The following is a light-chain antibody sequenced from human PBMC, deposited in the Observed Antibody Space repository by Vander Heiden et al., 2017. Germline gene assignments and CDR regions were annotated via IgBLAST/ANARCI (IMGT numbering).Light chain of an antibody. J-gene: IGLJ1*01. CDR1: SSDVGGYNY. V-gene: IGLV2-11*01. CDR2: DVS. CDR3: CSYAGSYTYV. Sequence: QSALTQPRSVSGSPGQSVPIPCTGTSSDVGGYNYVSWYQQHPGKAPKLMIYDVSKRPSGVPDRFSGSKSGNTASLTSSGLQAEDEADYYCCSYAGSYTYVFGTGTKVTVL.